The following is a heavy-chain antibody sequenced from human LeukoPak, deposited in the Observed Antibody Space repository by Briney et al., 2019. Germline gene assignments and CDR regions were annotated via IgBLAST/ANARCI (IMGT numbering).Heavy chain of an antibody. D-gene: IGHD3-3*01. CDR3: LYRGLEGYTFWSDYFDY. Sequence: ESGPTLVNPTQTLTLTCSFSGFSLTTSGVAVGWIRQPPGKALEWLVLISWNDDKRYSPSLRSRLTITKDTSKNQVVLTMTNMDPEDTATYYCLYRGLEGYTFWSDYFDYWGQGTLVTVSS. J-gene: IGHJ4*02. CDR2: ISWNDDK. CDR1: GFSLTTSGVA. V-gene: IGHV2-5*01.